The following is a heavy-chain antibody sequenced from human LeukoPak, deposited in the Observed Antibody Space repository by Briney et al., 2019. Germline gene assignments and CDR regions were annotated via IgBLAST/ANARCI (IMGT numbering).Heavy chain of an antibody. CDR3: LRGGGRSYCDY. V-gene: IGHV1-2*02. CDR1: GYTFTAYN. D-gene: IGHD2-15*01. CDR2: MNPNSGDT. Sequence: ASVKVSCKPSGYTFTAYNMHWVRQAPGQGLEWMGWMNPNSGDTNYAQNFQGRVTMTRDTSISTAYMELSSLRSDDTAVYFCLRGGGRSYCDYWGQGPPVTVSS. J-gene: IGHJ4*03.